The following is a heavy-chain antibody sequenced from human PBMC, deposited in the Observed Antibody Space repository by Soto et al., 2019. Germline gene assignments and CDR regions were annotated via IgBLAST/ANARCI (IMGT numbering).Heavy chain of an antibody. Sequence: EVQVLESGGGLVQPGGSLRLSCAASGFTFTTYCMAWVRQAPGKGLEWVTAISGSGGRTDYADSVKGRFTISRDNYMNTLYLQMNSLRAEDTAVYYCAKDGRDYGGSGHGYFDLWGRGTLVTVSA. CDR2: ISGSGGRT. D-gene: IGHD4-17*01. V-gene: IGHV3-23*01. CDR1: GFTFTTYC. J-gene: IGHJ2*01. CDR3: AKDGRDYGGSGHGYFDL.